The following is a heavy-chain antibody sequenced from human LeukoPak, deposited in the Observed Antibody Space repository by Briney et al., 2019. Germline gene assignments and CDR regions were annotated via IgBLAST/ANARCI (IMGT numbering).Heavy chain of an antibody. J-gene: IGHJ4*02. CDR1: GFTFSSYW. CDR2: INSDGSST. V-gene: IGHV3-74*01. Sequence: GGSLRLSCAASGFTFSSYWMHWVRQAPGKGLVWVSRINSDGSSTSYADSVKGRFTISRDNAKNTLYLQMNSLRAEDTAVYYCAKSDGGGRYCFDYWGQGTLVTVSS. D-gene: IGHD3-16*01. CDR3: AKSDGGGRYCFDY.